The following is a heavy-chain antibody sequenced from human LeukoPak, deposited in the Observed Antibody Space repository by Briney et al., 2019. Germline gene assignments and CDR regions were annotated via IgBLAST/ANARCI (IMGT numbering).Heavy chain of an antibody. V-gene: IGHV3-23*01. CDR1: GFTFSRYA. D-gene: IGHD3-10*01. CDR3: AKDRPNYFGPRGDYYETNGDY. Sequence: GGSLRLSCAASGFTFSRYAMSWVRQAPGKGLEWVSSITSNGDTPFYADSGKGRFTISRDNSKNTLYLQMNSLRTEDTALYYCAKDRPNYFGPRGDYYETNGDYWGQGTQVTVSS. CDR2: ITSNGDTP. J-gene: IGHJ4*02.